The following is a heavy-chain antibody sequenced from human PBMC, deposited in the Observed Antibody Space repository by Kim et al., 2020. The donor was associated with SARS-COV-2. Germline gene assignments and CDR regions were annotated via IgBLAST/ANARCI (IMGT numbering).Heavy chain of an antibody. CDR2: KQDGSEK. J-gene: IGHJ4*02. Sequence: KQDGSEKYYVESVEGRFTIARDNAKNSLYLQMNSLRAEDTAVYYCARDLVYWGQGTLVTVSS. V-gene: IGHV3-7*01. CDR3: ARDLVY.